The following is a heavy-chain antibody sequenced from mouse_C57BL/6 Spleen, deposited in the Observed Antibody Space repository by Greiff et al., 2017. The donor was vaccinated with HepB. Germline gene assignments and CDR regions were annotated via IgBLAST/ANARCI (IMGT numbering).Heavy chain of an antibody. CDR1: GFSLTSYG. Sequence: VKLMESGPGLVQPSQSLSITCTVSGFSLTSYGVHWVRQSPGKGLEWLGVIWSGGSTDYNAAFISRLSISKDNSNSQVFFTMNSLQADDTAIYYCARKGTIVTSLDYWGQGTSVTVSS. J-gene: IGHJ4*01. D-gene: IGHD2-5*01. V-gene: IGHV2-2*01. CDR2: IWSGGST. CDR3: ARKGTIVTSLDY.